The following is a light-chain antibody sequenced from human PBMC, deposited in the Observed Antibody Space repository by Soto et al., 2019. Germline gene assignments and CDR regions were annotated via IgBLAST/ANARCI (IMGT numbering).Light chain of an antibody. J-gene: IGLJ1*01. V-gene: IGLV2-14*01. CDR3: SSYTSSSTHYV. CDR2: EIS. CDR1: SVDVGGYNY. Sequence: QSVLTQPASMSGSPGQSITISCTGTSVDVGGYNYVSWYQQHPGKAPKLMIYEISNRPSGVSNRFSGSKSGNTASLTISGLQAEDEADYYCSSYTSSSTHYVFGTGTKLTVL.